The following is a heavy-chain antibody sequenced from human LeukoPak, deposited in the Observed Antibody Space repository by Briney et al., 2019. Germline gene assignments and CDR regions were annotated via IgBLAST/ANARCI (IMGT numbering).Heavy chain of an antibody. CDR1: GFNFNTYW. CDR2: IWYGGSNK. CDR3: AKGAHILRYYYYYLDV. V-gene: IGHV3-30*02. Sequence: GGSLRLSCAVSGFNFNTYWMTWVRQAPGKGLEWVAVIWYGGSNKYYADSVKGRFTISRDNSKNTLYLQMNSLRAEDTAVYYCAKGAHILRYYYYYLDVWGKGTTVTVSS. J-gene: IGHJ6*03.